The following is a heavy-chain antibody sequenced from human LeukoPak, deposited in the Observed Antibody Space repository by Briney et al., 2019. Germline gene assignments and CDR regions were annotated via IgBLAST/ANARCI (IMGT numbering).Heavy chain of an antibody. D-gene: IGHD4-17*01. CDR2: IYHSGST. CDR3: ARVGRYGDYSYYFDY. Sequence: SETLSLTCAVSGGSISSSNWWSWVRQPPGKGLEWIGEIYHSGSTNYNPSLKSRVAISVDKSKNQSSLKLSSVTAADTAVYYCARVGRYGDYSYYFDYWGQGTLVTVSS. J-gene: IGHJ4*02. V-gene: IGHV4-4*02. CDR1: GGSISSSNW.